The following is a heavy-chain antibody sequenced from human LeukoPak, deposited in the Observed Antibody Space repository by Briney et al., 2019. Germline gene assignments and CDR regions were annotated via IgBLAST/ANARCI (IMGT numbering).Heavy chain of an antibody. D-gene: IGHD6-19*01. CDR2: INPNSGGT. CDR1: GYTFTGYY. Sequence: ASVKVSRKASGYTFTGYYMHWVRQAPGQGLEWMGWINPNSGGTNYAQKFQGRVTMTRDTSISTAYMELSGLRSDDTAVYYCARDLEDSSGWYPIDYWGQGTLVTVSS. CDR3: ARDLEDSSGWYPIDY. J-gene: IGHJ4*02. V-gene: IGHV1-2*02.